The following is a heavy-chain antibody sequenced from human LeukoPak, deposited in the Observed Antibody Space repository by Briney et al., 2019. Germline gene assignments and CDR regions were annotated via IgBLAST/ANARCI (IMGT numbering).Heavy chain of an antibody. D-gene: IGHD6-13*01. Sequence: GGSLRLSCAASGFTFSSYSMSWVRQAPGKGLEWVSVIYSGGSTYYADSVKGRFTISRDNSKNTLYLQMNSLRAEDTAVYYCARALIAAAGAEGAFDIWGQGTMVTVSS. CDR1: GFTFSSYS. V-gene: IGHV3-66*01. CDR2: IYSGGST. J-gene: IGHJ3*02. CDR3: ARALIAAAGAEGAFDI.